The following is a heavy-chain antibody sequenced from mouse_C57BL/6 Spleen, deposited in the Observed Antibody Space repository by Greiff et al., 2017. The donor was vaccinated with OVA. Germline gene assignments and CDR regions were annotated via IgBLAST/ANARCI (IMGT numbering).Heavy chain of an antibody. CDR2: IDPSDSYT. CDR1: GYNFTSYW. V-gene: IGHV1-69*01. Sequence: VQLQQPGAELVMPGASVKLSCTASGYNFTSYWMHWVKQRPGQGLEWIGEIDPSDSYTNYNQKFKGKSTLTVDKSSSPAYMQLSSLTSEDTAIYYCARDFDYWGQGTTLTVSS. J-gene: IGHJ2*01. CDR3: ARDFDY.